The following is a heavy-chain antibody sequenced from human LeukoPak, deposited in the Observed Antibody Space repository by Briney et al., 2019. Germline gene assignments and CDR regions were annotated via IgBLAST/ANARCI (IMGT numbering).Heavy chain of an antibody. V-gene: IGHV4-34*01. CDR3: ARPYLDCSGGSCYSGAFDI. D-gene: IGHD2-15*01. J-gene: IGHJ3*02. CDR1: GGSFSRYY. Sequence: SDTLSLTCAVNGGSFSRYYWSWIRQPPGKGLEWIGEINHSGSTNYNPSLKSRVTISVDTSKNQFSLKLSSVTAADTAVYYCARPYLDCSGGSCYSGAFDIWGQGTMVTVSS. CDR2: INHSGST.